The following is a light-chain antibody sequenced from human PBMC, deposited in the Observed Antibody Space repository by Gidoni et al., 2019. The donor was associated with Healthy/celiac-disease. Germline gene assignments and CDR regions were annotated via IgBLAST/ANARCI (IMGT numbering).Light chain of an antibody. CDR1: KLGDKY. Sequence: SYELTQPPSVSVSPGQTASITCSGDKLGDKYACWSQQKPGQSPVLVIYQDSKRPSGIPARFSGSNSGNTATLTISGTQAMDEADYYCQAWDSSTAVVFGGGTKLTVL. CDR2: QDS. V-gene: IGLV3-1*01. CDR3: QAWDSSTAVV. J-gene: IGLJ2*01.